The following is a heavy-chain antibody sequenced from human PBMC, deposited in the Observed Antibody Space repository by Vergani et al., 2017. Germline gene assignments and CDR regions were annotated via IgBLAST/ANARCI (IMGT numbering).Heavy chain of an antibody. Sequence: QVQLQQWGPGLLKPSETLSLTCAVYGGSLSGHYWGWIRQSPEKGMEWIGSLYASGSTYYSPSLKSRVAISIDTSKNHFSLRLSSVTAADTAVYYCARHLRGYSCGVFDYWGQGREVTVSS. D-gene: IGHD5-18*01. J-gene: IGHJ4*02. CDR2: LYASGST. CDR1: GGSLSGHY. V-gene: IGHV4-59*10. CDR3: ARHLRGYSCGVFDY.